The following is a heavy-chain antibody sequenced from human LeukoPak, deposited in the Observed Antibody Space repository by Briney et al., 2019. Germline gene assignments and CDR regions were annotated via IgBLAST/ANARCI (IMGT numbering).Heavy chain of an antibody. D-gene: IGHD2-2*01. V-gene: IGHV1-18*01. Sequence: ASVKLSCKASGYTFTSYGISWVRQAPGQGLEWMGWISAYNGNTNYAQKLQGRVTMTTDTSTSTAYMELRSLRSDDTAVYYCARVRARGVVPPQRGFDPWGQGTLVTVSS. CDR3: ARVRARGVVPPQRGFDP. CDR1: GYTFTSYG. J-gene: IGHJ5*02. CDR2: ISAYNGNT.